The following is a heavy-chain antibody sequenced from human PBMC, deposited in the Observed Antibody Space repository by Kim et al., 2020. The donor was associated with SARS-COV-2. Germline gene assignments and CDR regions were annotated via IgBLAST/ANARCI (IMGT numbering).Heavy chain of an antibody. D-gene: IGHD1-26*01. CDR3: TTFSGSYPPFDY. J-gene: IGHJ4*02. Sequence: DYAAPVKGRFTISRDDSKNTLYLQMNSLKTEDTAVYYCTTFSGSYPPFDYWGQGTLVTVSS. V-gene: IGHV3-15*01.